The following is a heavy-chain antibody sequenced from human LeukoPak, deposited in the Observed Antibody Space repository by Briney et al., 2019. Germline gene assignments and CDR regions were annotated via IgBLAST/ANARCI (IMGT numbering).Heavy chain of an antibody. CDR2: ISYDGSNK. Sequence: GSLRLSCAASGFTFSSYAMHWVRQAPGKGLEWVAVISYDGSNKYYADSVKGRFTISRDNSKNTLYLQMNSLRAEDTAVYYCARVELWLSPYYGMDAWGQGTTVTVSS. D-gene: IGHD3-10*01. J-gene: IGHJ6*02. CDR1: GFTFSSYA. CDR3: ARVELWLSPYYGMDA. V-gene: IGHV3-30-3*01.